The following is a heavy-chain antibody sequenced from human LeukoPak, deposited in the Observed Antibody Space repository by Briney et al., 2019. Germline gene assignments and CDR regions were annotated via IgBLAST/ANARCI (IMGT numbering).Heavy chain of an antibody. Sequence: GGSLRLSCAASGFTFSSYAMHWVRQAPGKGLEWVAVISYDGSNKYYADSVKGRFTFSRDNSKNTLYLQMNSLRAEDTAVYYCAKDPVGGSYYPYYMDVWGKGTTVTISS. CDR2: ISYDGSNK. V-gene: IGHV3-30*04. CDR3: AKDPVGGSYYPYYMDV. J-gene: IGHJ6*03. CDR1: GFTFSSYA. D-gene: IGHD3-10*01.